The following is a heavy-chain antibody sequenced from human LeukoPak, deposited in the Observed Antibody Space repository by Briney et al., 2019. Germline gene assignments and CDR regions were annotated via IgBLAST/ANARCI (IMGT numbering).Heavy chain of an antibody. CDR2: MNPNSGNT. CDR1: GYTFTSYD. D-gene: IGHD2-2*01. Sequence: GASVKVSCKASGYTFTSYDINWVRQATGQGLEWMGWMNPNSGNTGYAQKFQGRVTITRNTSISTAYMELSSLRSEDTAVYYCARYSGPYCSSTSCSIVPFQHWGQGTLVTVSS. V-gene: IGHV1-8*03. J-gene: IGHJ1*01. CDR3: ARYSGPYCSSTSCSIVPFQH.